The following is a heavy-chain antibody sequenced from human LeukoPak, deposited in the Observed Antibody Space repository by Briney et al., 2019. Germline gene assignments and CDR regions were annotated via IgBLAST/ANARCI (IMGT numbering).Heavy chain of an antibody. CDR2: IYTSGST. D-gene: IGHD3-16*01. Sequence: SETLSLTCTVSGGSISSYYWSWIRQPAGKGLEWIGRIYTSGSTNYNPSLKSRVTMSVDTSKNQFSLKLSSVTAADTAVYYCARLGDPPIGHDAFDIWGQGTMVTVSS. CDR1: GGSISSYY. CDR3: ARLGDPPIGHDAFDI. J-gene: IGHJ3*02. V-gene: IGHV4-4*07.